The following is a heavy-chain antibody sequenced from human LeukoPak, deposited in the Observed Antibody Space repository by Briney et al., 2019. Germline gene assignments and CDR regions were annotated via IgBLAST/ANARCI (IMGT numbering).Heavy chain of an antibody. CDR2: MNPNSGNT. J-gene: IGHJ4*02. CDR3: ARGYDSSGYCEGFDY. CDR1: GYTFTSYD. D-gene: IGHD3-22*01. Sequence: ASVKVSCKASGYTFTSYDINWVRQATGQGPEWMGWMNPNSGNTGYAQKFQGRVTMTRNTSISTAYMELSSLRSEDTAVYYCARGYDSSGYCEGFDYWGQGTLVTVSS. V-gene: IGHV1-8*01.